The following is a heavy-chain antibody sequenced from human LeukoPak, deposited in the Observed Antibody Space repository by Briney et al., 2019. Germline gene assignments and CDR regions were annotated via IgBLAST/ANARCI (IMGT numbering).Heavy chain of an antibody. D-gene: IGHD6-19*01. CDR2: ISWNSGII. CDR3: AKDSGSGWYNPFDY. CDR1: GFTFDDYA. Sequence: GRSLRLSCAASGFTFDDYAMHWVRQAPGKGLEWVSGISWNSGIIGYADSVKGRFTISRDNAKKSLYLQMNSLRAEDTALYYCAKDSGSGWYNPFDYWGQGTLVTVSS. V-gene: IGHV3-9*01. J-gene: IGHJ4*02.